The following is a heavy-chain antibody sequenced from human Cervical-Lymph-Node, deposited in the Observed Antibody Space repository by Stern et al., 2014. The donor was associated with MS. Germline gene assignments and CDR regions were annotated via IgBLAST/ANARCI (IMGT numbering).Heavy chain of an antibody. CDR3: ARSRDAYSPLAY. J-gene: IGHJ4*02. CDR2: IYYTGST. D-gene: IGHD5-24*01. V-gene: IGHV4-59*01. CDR1: GGSISGYD. Sequence: QVQLQESGPGLVKPSETLSLTCTVSGGSISGYDCSWIRQPPGKGLEWIGHIYYTGSTNYMPSLKSRVSISIETTQHQFYLQLSSGTAADTAVYYCARSRDAYSPLAYWGQGALVTVSS.